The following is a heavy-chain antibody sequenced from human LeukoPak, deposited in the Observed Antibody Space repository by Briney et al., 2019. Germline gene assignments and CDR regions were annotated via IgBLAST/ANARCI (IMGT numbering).Heavy chain of an antibody. J-gene: IGHJ4*02. CDR1: GFTFSSYR. CDR2: ISSSSSYI. CDR3: ARDRGDLSSSLDY. D-gene: IGHD6-13*01. V-gene: IGHV3-21*01. Sequence: GGSLRLSCAASGFTFSSYRLSWVRQAPGKGLEWVSSISSSSSYIYYADSVKGRFTISRDNARNSLYLQMNSLRAEDTAVYYCARDRGDLSSSLDYWGQGILVTVSS.